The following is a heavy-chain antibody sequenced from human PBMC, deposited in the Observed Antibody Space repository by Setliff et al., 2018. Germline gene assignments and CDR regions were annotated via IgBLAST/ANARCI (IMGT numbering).Heavy chain of an antibody. CDR3: VRGLPFDY. Sequence: GESLKISCAASGFTVSSNYMSWVRQAPGKGPEYVSIIYTDGTTYYTDSVKGRFTISRDNSKNTLYLRLNSLRAEDTAVYYCVRGLPFDYWGQGTLVTVSS. CDR1: GFTVSSNY. J-gene: IGHJ4*02. CDR2: IYTDGTT. V-gene: IGHV3-66*01.